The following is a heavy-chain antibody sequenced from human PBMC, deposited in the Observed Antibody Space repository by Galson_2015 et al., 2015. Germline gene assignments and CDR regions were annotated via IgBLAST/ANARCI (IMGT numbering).Heavy chain of an antibody. V-gene: IGHV5-51*01. CDR1: GYIFTSYW. CDR3: ATAGGDRYGFDAFDM. D-gene: IGHD5-18*01. Sequence: QSGAEVKKPGESLRISCQGFGYIFTSYWIAWVRQTPGKGLEWMGVIYPGDFDTRYSPSFHGQVTISVDTSINTAYVQWSSLKASDSAMYYCATAGGDRYGFDAFDMWGQGTMVTVSS. J-gene: IGHJ3*02. CDR2: IYPGDFDT.